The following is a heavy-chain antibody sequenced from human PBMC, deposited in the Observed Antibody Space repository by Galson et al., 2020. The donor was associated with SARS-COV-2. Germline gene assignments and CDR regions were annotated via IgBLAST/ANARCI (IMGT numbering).Heavy chain of an antibody. CDR3: AKDRNPDGGWTIDF. D-gene: IGHD6-19*01. Sequence: GGYLRLTCAASGFTFGPYAMSWVRRPPGKGLEWVSGIYRRGDAFYADSVKDRFTIPRDNSNNTVYLQMNGLKVEDTALYYCAKDRNPDGGWTIDFWGLGTLVTVSS. J-gene: IGHJ4*02. CDR1: GFTFGPYA. V-gene: IGHV3-23*01. CDR2: IYRRGDA.